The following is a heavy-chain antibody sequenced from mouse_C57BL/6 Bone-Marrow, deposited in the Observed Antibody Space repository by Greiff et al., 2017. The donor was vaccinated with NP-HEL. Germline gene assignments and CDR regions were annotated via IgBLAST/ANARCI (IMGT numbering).Heavy chain of an antibody. CDR3: ARDMDY. CDR2: ISRGSSTI. CDR1: GFTFSDYG. J-gene: IGHJ4*01. Sequence: EVQVVESGGGLVKPGASLKLSCAASGFTFSDYGMHWVRQAPEQGLEWVAYISRGSSTIYYADTVKGRFTISRDNAKNTLFLQMTSLRSEDPAMYYCARDMDYWGRGTAVTVSS. V-gene: IGHV5-17*01.